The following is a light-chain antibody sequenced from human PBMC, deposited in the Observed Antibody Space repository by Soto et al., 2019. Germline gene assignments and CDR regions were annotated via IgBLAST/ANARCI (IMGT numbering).Light chain of an antibody. CDR1: QSISSW. CDR3: QKYNSAPRT. J-gene: IGKJ1*01. V-gene: IGKV1-5*03. CDR2: KAS. Sequence: DIQMTQSPSTLSASVGARVPITCRASQSISSWLAWYQQKPGKAPKLLIYKASTLKSGVPSRFSGSGSGTDFTLTISSLQPEDAATYYCQKYNSAPRTFGQGTKVDIK.